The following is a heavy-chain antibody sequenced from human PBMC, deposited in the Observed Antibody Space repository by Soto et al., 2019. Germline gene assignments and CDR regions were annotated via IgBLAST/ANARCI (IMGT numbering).Heavy chain of an antibody. J-gene: IGHJ4*02. V-gene: IGHV3-23*01. CDR2: ISGSGGST. D-gene: IGHD2-15*01. CDR1: GFTFSSYA. CDR3: AKGLLPYCSGGSCYLVPFDY. Sequence: PGGSLRLSCAASGFTFSSYAMSWVRQAPGKRLEWVSAISGSGGSTYYADSVKGRFTISRDNSKNTLYLQMNSLRAEDTAVYYCAKGLLPYCSGGSCYLVPFDYWGQGTLVTVSS.